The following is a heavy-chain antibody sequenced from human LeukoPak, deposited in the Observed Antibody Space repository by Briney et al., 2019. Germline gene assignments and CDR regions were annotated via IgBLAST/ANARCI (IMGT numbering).Heavy chain of an antibody. V-gene: IGHV1-2*02. CDR3: AREISSGWSDY. J-gene: IGHJ4*02. Sequence: GASVKVSCKASGYTFTGYYMYWVRQAPGQGLEWMGWINPNSGDTNYAQKFQGRVTMTRDTSISTAYMELSGLRSDDTAVYYCAREISSGWSDYWGQGTLVTVSS. CDR2: INPNSGDT. CDR1: GYTFTGYY. D-gene: IGHD6-19*01.